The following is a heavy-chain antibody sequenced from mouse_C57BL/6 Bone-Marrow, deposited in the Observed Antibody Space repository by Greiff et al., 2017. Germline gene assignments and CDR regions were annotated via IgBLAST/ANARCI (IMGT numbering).Heavy chain of an antibody. J-gene: IGHJ4*01. CDR1: GYSITSGYY. Sequence: EVQRVESGPGLVKPSQSLSLTCSVTGYSITSGYYWNWIRQFPGNKLEWMGYISYDGSNNYNPSLKNRISITRDTSKNQFFLKLNSVTTEDTATYYCARRAQIYYYGSIYAMDYWGQGTSVTVSS. CDR3: ARRAQIYYYGSIYAMDY. V-gene: IGHV3-6*01. D-gene: IGHD1-1*01. CDR2: ISYDGSN.